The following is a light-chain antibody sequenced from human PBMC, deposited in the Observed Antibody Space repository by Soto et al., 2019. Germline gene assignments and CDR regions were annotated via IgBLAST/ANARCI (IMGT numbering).Light chain of an antibody. CDR3: QQYGSSPPWT. CDR1: QSVSSSY. Sequence: EIVLTQSPGTLSLSPGERATLSCRASQSVSSSYLAWYQQKPGQAPRLLIYGASSRATGIPHRFSGSGSGTDFTLTISRLEPEDFAVYYCQQYGSSPPWTFGQGTKV. J-gene: IGKJ1*01. CDR2: GAS. V-gene: IGKV3-20*01.